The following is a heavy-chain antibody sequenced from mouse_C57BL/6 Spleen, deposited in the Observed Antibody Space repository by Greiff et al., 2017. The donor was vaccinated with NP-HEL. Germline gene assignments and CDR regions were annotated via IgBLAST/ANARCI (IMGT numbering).Heavy chain of an antibody. Sequence: VQLKESGPGLVKPSQSLSLTCSVTGYSITSGYYWNWIRQFPGNKLEWMGYISYDGSNNYNPSLKNRISITRDTSKNQFFLKLNSVTTEDTATYYCARDRYDCAMDYWGQGTSVTVSS. D-gene: IGHD2-12*01. CDR3: ARDRYDCAMDY. CDR1: GYSITSGYY. J-gene: IGHJ4*01. V-gene: IGHV3-6*01. CDR2: ISYDGSN.